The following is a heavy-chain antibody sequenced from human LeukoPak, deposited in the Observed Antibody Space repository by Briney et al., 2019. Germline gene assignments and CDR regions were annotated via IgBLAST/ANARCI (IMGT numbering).Heavy chain of an antibody. CDR2: IYYSGST. CDR1: GGSISSGDYY. Sequence: SQTLSLTCTVSGGSISSGDYYWSWIRQPPGKGLEWIGYIYYSGSTYYNPSLKSRVTISVDTSKNQFSLKRSAVTAADTAVYYCARDPVSGSYFHYYGMDVWGQGTTVTVSS. V-gene: IGHV4-30-4*01. D-gene: IGHD1-26*01. J-gene: IGHJ6*02. CDR3: ARDPVSGSYFHYYGMDV.